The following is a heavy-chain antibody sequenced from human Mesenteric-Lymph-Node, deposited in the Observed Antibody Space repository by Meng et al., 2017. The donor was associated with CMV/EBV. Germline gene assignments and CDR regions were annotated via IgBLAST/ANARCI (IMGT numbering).Heavy chain of an antibody. J-gene: IGHJ4*02. CDR3: ARGVYYFDY. Sequence: GGSLRLSCTASGFTFSSYWMHWVRQAPGKGLVWVSRISPDGRNTPYADSVKGRFTISRDNAKNTLYLQMNSLRVEDTAVYYCARGVYYFDYWGQGTLVTVSS. CDR2: ISPDGRNT. V-gene: IGHV3-74*01. CDR1: GFTFSSYW.